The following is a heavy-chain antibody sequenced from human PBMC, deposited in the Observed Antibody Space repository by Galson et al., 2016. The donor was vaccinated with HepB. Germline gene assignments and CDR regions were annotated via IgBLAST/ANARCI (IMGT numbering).Heavy chain of an antibody. CDR3: ERRHPSGWHRDAFDF. D-gene: IGHD6-19*01. J-gene: IGHJ3*01. V-gene: IGHV4-39*01. CDR2: IHYSGAT. Sequence: SETLSLTCTVSGASIGSGGYYWGWIRQPPGKVLEWIGNIHYSGATFYNPSLRSLFTMSVATSKSQFPLKLTSLTAADTAVYYCERRHPSGWHRDAFDFWGPGTLVTVSP. CDR1: GASIGSGGYY.